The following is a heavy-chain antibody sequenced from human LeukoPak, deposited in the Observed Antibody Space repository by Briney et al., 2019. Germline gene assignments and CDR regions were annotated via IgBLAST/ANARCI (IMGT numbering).Heavy chain of an antibody. V-gene: IGHV4-34*01. CDR1: GGSFSGYY. CDR2: INHSGST. D-gene: IGHD3-9*01. CDR3: ARSPYDISTKRYYFDY. J-gene: IGHJ4*02. Sequence: SETLSLTCAVYGGSFSGYYWSWIRQPPGKGLEWIGEINHSGSTNYNPSLKSRVTISVDTSKNQFSLKLSSVTAADTAVYYCARSPYDISTKRYYFDYWGQGTLVTVSS.